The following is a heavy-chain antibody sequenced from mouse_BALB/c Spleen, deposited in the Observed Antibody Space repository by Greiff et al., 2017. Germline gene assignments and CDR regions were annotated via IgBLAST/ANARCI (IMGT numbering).Heavy chain of an antibody. J-gene: IGHJ2*01. CDR1: GFNIKDTY. CDR3: ARGTTVVADY. V-gene: IGHV14-3*02. CDR2: IDPANGNT. Sequence: EVKLMESGAELVKPGASVKLSCTASGFNIKDTYMHWVKQRPEQGLEWIGRIDPANGNTKYDPKFQGKATITADTSSNTAYLQLSSLTSEDTAVYYCARGTTVVADYWGQGTTLTVSS. D-gene: IGHD1-1*01.